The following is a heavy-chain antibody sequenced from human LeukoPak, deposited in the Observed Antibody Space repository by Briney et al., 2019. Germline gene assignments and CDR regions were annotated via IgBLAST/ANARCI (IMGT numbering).Heavy chain of an antibody. J-gene: IGHJ6*02. D-gene: IGHD3-10*01. V-gene: IGHV3-53*01. Sequence: PGGSLRLSCAASGFTVSSNYMSWVRQAPGKGLEWVSVIYSGGSTYYADSVKGRFAISRDNSKNTLYLQMNSLRAEDTAVYYCARVGSGSVRCYYYYGMYVWGQGTTVTVSS. CDR1: GFTVSSNY. CDR2: IYSGGST. CDR3: ARVGSGSVRCYYYYGMYV.